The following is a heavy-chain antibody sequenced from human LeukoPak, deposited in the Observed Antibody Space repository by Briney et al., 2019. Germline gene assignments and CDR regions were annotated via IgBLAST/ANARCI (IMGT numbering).Heavy chain of an antibody. D-gene: IGHD1-7*01. CDR3: ASSSLTGTTRYYFDY. CDR1: GGSISSGSYY. Sequence: SQTLSLTCTVSGGSISSGSYYWSWIRQPAGKGLEWIGRIYTSGSTNYNPSLKSRVTISVDTSKNQISLKLSSVTAADTAVYYCASSSLTGTTRYYFDYWGQGTLVTVSS. CDR2: IYTSGST. J-gene: IGHJ4*02. V-gene: IGHV4-61*02.